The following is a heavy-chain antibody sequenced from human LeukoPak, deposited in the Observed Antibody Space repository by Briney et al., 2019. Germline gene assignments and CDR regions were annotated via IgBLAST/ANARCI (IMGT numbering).Heavy chain of an antibody. CDR1: GFTFSTYS. J-gene: IGHJ4*02. CDR2: ISTGSGTI. CDR3: ARANWNDFDY. D-gene: IGHD1-1*01. V-gene: IGHV3-48*02. Sequence: GGSLRLSCAASGFTFSTYSMIWVRQAPGRGLEWVSYISTGSGTIHYADSVQGRFTISRDNAKNSLYLQMNSLRDEDTAVYYCARANWNDFDYWGQGTLVTVSS.